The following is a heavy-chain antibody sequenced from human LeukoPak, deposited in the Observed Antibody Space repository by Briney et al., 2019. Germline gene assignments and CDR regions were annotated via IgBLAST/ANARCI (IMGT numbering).Heavy chain of an antibody. CDR3: AKDLGYSSSWSGYYFDY. Sequence: GGSLRLSCAASGFTFSSYAMSWVRQAPGKGLEWVSAISGSGGSTYYADSVKGRSTISRDNSKNTLYLQMNSLRAEDTAVYYCAKDLGYSSSWSGYYFDYWGQGTLVTVSS. D-gene: IGHD6-13*01. V-gene: IGHV3-23*01. J-gene: IGHJ4*02. CDR2: ISGSGGST. CDR1: GFTFSSYA.